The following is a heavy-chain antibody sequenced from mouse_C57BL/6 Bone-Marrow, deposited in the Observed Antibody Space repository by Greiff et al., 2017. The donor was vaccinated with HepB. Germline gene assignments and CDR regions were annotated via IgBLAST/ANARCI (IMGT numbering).Heavy chain of an antibody. Sequence: EVHLVESGGGLVQPGESLKLSCESNEYEFPSHDMSWVRKTPEKRLELVAAINSDGGSTYYPDTMERRFIISRDNTKKTLYLQMSSLGSEDTALYYCARGLKGYYAMDYWGQGTSVTVSS. CDR1: EYEFPSHD. J-gene: IGHJ4*01. CDR2: INSDGGST. D-gene: IGHD2-2*01. CDR3: ARGLKGYYAMDY. V-gene: IGHV5-2*01.